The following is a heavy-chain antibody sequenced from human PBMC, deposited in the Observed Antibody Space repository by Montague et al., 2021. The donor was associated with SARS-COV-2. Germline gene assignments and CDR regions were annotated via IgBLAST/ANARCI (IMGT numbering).Heavy chain of an antibody. J-gene: IGHJ4*02. D-gene: IGHD4-11*01. CDR3: AGKVLTVPADY. CDR1: GXSITSTNW. Sequence: ETLSLTCAVSGXSITSTNWWSLVRQPPGKGLEWIGEISYGGIATYNPSRKSRATISMDRSRNLFSLKLSSVTAADTAIYYCAGKVLTVPADYWGQGTLVTVS. V-gene: IGHV4-4*02. CDR2: ISYGGIA.